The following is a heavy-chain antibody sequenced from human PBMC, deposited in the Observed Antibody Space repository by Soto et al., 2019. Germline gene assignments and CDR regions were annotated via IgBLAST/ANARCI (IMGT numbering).Heavy chain of an antibody. Sequence: SETLSLTCSVSGGSISNYYWSWIRQPPGKGLEWIGYFYYSGSTNFNPSLKSRVTVSVDTSKNQFALKLSSVTAADTAMYYCSRGSTKKNLFDCWGQGTLVTVSS. J-gene: IGHJ5*01. D-gene: IGHD1-26*01. V-gene: IGHV4-59*01. CDR3: SRGSTKKNLFDC. CDR2: FYYSGST. CDR1: GGSISNYY.